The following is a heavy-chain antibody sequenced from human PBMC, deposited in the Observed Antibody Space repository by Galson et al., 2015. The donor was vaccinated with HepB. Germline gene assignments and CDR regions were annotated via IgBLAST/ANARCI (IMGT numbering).Heavy chain of an antibody. D-gene: IGHD3-3*01. CDR3: ARGPHLEWLLSAGHGDDAFDI. Sequence: SVKVSCKASGYTFTSYGISWVRQAPGQGLEWMGWISAYNGNTNYAQKLQGRVTMTTDTSTSTAYMELRSLRSDDTAVYYCARGPHLEWLLSAGHGDDAFDIWGQGTMVTVSS. CDR1: GYTFTSYG. V-gene: IGHV1-18*01. J-gene: IGHJ3*02. CDR2: ISAYNGNT.